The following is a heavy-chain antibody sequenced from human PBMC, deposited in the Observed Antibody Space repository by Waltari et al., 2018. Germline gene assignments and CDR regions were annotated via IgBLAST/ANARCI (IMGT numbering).Heavy chain of an antibody. D-gene: IGHD2-15*01. CDR3: ARAREHRRILWYFDL. CDR1: GGSFSGYY. V-gene: IGHV4-34*01. J-gene: IGHJ2*01. CDR2: INHIEST. Sequence: QVQLQQWGAGLLKPSETLSLTCAVYGGSFSGYYWSWIRQPPGKGLEWIGEINHIESTNYNPTLKSRVAESVDTYKNQFSLKLSAVTAADTAVYYCARAREHRRILWYFDLWGRGTLVTVSS.